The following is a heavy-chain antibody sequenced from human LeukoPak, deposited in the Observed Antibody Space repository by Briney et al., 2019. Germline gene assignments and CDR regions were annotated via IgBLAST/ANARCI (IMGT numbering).Heavy chain of an antibody. D-gene: IGHD6-19*01. CDR3: AKDQRSIAVAGYFDY. J-gene: IGHJ4*02. V-gene: IGHV3-23*01. CDR1: GLSFSTFG. CDR2: ISGSAVIS. Sequence: PGGSLRLSCAASGLSFSTFGMTWVRQAPGKGLEWVSAISGSAVISFYADSVKGRFTISRDNSKNTLYLQMNSLRAEDTAVYYCAKDQRSIAVAGYFDYWGQGTLVTVSS.